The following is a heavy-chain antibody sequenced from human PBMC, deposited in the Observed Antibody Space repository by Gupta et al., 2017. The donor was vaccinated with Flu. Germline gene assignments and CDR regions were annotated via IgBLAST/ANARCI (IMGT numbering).Heavy chain of an antibody. CDR2: INPKTGDT. V-gene: IGHV1-2*02. J-gene: IGHJ5*02. CDR1: GYTFTAYY. Sequence: QVQLVQSGADVEEPGASVKVSCKASGYTFTAYYMHWVRQAPGQGLEWMGYINPKTGDTRYAQTLQGRVTMTRDTSTSTAYREVSRRRSDDTAVYYCARNREIGGPNNGFDPWGQGTLVTVSS. CDR3: ARNREIGGPNNGFDP. D-gene: IGHD2/OR15-2a*01.